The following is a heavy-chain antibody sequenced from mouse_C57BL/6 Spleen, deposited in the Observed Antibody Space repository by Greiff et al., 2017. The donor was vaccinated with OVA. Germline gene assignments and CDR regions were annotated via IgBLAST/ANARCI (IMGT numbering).Heavy chain of an antibody. D-gene: IGHD1-1*01. CDR2: IYPRSGNT. CDR3: ANYGSSYRFAY. CDR1: GYTFTSYG. Sequence: VKLMESGAELARPGASVKLSCKASGYTFTSYGISWVKQRTGQGLEWIGEIYPRSGNTYYNEKFKGKATLTADKSSSTAYMELRSLTSEDSAVYFCANYGSSYRFAYWGQGTLVTVSA. V-gene: IGHV1-81*01. J-gene: IGHJ3*01.